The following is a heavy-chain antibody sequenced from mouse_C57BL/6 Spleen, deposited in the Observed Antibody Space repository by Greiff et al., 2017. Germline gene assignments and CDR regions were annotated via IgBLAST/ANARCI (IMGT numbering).Heavy chain of an antibody. V-gene: IGHV1-69*01. CDR2: IDPSDSYT. Sequence: VQLQQPGAELVMPGASVKLSCKASGYTFTSYWMHWVKQRPGQGLEWIGEIDPSDSYTNYNQKFKGKSTLTVDKSSSTAYMQLSSLTSEDSAVYYCASPHYYGSSHRYFDYWAQGTTLTVSS. D-gene: IGHD1-1*01. CDR3: ASPHYYGSSHRYFDY. J-gene: IGHJ2*01. CDR1: GYTFTSYW.